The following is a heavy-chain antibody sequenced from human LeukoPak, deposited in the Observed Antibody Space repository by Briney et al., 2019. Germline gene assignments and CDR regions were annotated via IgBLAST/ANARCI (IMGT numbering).Heavy chain of an antibody. CDR2: IYYSGST. D-gene: IGHD5-12*01. V-gene: IGHV4-59*08. CDR1: GGSISSYS. Sequence: PSETLSLTCTVSGGSISSYSWSWIRQPPGQGLEWIGSIYYSGSTTYNPSLKSRVTMSVDTSKSQYSLKLSSVPAADTAVYYCARHGGETIVAMILHAFDIWGQGTMVTVSS. J-gene: IGHJ3*02. CDR3: ARHGGETIVAMILHAFDI.